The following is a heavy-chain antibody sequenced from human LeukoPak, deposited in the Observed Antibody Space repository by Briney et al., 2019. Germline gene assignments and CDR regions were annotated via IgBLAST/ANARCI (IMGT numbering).Heavy chain of an antibody. CDR1: GGSIRSGGYY. J-gene: IGHJ4*02. V-gene: IGHV4-30-4*01. CDR3: ARLPRDDFWSNFFDY. Sequence: SETLSLTCTVSGGSIRSGGYYWNWIRQHPGKALEWIGYIFYSGSTYYNPSLKSRVTISVDTSKNQFSLKLSSVTAADTAVYYCARLPRDDFWSNFFDYWGQGTLATVSS. D-gene: IGHD3-3*01. CDR2: IFYSGST.